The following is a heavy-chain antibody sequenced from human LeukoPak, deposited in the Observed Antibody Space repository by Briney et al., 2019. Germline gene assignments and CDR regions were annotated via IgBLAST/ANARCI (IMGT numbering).Heavy chain of an antibody. V-gene: IGHV4-4*07. CDR2: IYTSGST. Sequence: SETLSLTCTVSGGSISSYYWSWIRQPAGKGLEWIGRIYTSGSTNYNPSLKSRVTMSVDTSKNQFSLKLSSVTAADTAVYYRARDNIATYYDFWSGSRDYYYGMDVWGQGTTVTVSS. CDR1: GGSISSYY. J-gene: IGHJ6*02. CDR3: ARDNIATYYDFWSGSRDYYYGMDV. D-gene: IGHD3-3*01.